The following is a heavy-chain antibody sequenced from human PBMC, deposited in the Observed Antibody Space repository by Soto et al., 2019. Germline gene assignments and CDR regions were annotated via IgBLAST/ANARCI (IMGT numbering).Heavy chain of an antibody. CDR3: AGRIAAGGGMDV. J-gene: IGHJ6*02. D-gene: IGHD6-13*01. CDR1: GFTFSGHT. V-gene: IGHV3-21*02. Sequence: EVQLVESGGGLAKPGGSLRLSCEASGFTFSGHTLTWVRQAPGKGLEWVSSISSSGGYIHYADSVRGRFTISRDNANNSLFLQMNSLRVEDTALYYCAGRIAAGGGMDVWGQGTTVSVSS. CDR2: ISSSGGYI.